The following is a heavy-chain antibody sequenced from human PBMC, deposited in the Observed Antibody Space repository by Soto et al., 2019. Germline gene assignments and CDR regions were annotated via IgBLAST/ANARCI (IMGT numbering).Heavy chain of an antibody. V-gene: IGHV1-18*01. CDR1: GYTFTSFD. D-gene: IGHD1-26*01. J-gene: IGHJ4*02. CDR2: ISTYNGNT. Sequence: ASVKVSCKASGYTFTSFDITWVRQAPGQGLEWMGWISTYNGNTDYAQKLQGRVTMTTDTSTNTAYMELRSLRSDDTAVYYCARLKEGATAFDSWGQGSLVTVSS. CDR3: ARLKEGATAFDS.